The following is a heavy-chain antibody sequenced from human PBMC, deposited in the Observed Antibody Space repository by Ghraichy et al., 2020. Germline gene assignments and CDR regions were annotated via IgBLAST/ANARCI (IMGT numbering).Heavy chain of an antibody. V-gene: IGHV3-7*03. CDR3: ARVAWWGRDYGDC. J-gene: IGHJ4*02. D-gene: IGHD2-15*01. CDR1: GFTFSRYW. Sequence: GGSLRLSCVGSGFTFSRYWMSWVRQAPGKGLEWVANIKYDGSQRLYVDSVKDRFIISRDNAKNSVFLQMNSLRAEDTAVYYCARVAWWGRDYGDCWGQGALVTVSS. CDR2: IKYDGSQR.